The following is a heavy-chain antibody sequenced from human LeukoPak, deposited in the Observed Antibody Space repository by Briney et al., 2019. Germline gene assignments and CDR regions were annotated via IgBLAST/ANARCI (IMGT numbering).Heavy chain of an antibody. V-gene: IGHV4-34*01. J-gene: IGHJ4*02. CDR2: INHSGST. CDR3: ARRELYYDFWSGYMAFFDH. CDR1: GGSFSGYY. D-gene: IGHD3-3*01. Sequence: SETLSLTCAVYGGSFSGYYWSWLRQPPGKGLEWIGDINHSGSTNYNPSLKSRVTISVDTSKNQFSLKLSSVTAADTAVYYCARRELYYDFWSGYMAFFDHWGQGTLVTVSS.